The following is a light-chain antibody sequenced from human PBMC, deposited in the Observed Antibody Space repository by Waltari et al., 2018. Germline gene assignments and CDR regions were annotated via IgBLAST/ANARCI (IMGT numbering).Light chain of an antibody. CDR2: EVS. CDR3: SSYTSSSTLVV. V-gene: IGLV2-14*01. Sequence: QSALTQPASVSGSPGQSITISCTGTSSDVGGYNYVSWYQQHPGKAPKLMSYEVSNRPSGVAHRFSGSKSGNTASLTISGLQAEDEADYYCSSYTSSSTLVVFGGGTKLTVL. J-gene: IGLJ2*01. CDR1: SSDVGGYNY.